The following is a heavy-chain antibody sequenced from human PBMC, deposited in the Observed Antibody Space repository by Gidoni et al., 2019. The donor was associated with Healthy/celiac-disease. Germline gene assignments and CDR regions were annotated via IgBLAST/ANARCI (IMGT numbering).Heavy chain of an antibody. D-gene: IGHD2-21*02. CDR2: IKQDGSEK. V-gene: IGHV3-7*01. CDR1: GFTFSSYW. J-gene: IGHJ4*02. Sequence: EVQLVESGGVLVQPGGSLRISCAAPGFTFSSYWMSWVRQAPGKGLEWVANIKQDGSEKYYVDSVKVRFTISRDNAKNSLYLQMNSLRAEDTAVYYCATEGGLTEVDDYWGQGTLVTVSS. CDR3: ATEGGLTEVDDY.